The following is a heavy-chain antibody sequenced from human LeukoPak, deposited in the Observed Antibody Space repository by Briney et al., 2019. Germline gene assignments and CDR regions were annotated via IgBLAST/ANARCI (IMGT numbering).Heavy chain of an antibody. CDR1: GGSISSGSYY. CDR3: ARLPGSPDY. V-gene: IGHV4-61*02. Sequence: SETLSLTCTVSGGSISSGSYYWSWIRQPAGKGLEWIGRIYTSGSTNYNPSLKSRVTISVDTSKNQFSLKLSSVTAADTAVYYCARLPGSPDYWGQGTLVTVS. J-gene: IGHJ4*02. CDR2: IYTSGST. D-gene: IGHD6-13*01.